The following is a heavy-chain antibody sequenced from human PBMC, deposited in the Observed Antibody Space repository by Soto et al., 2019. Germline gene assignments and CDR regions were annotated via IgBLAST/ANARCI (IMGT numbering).Heavy chain of an antibody. Sequence: QEQLVESGGGVVRPGMSLRLACEGSGFSFSTYGMHWVRQSPGKGLQWVAVIWFDGSNTYYADSVKGRFTISRDNSKKTLYLQMNNLRVEDTAVYHCARVEAPLIHSDHYYYGMDVWGQGTKVTVSS. CDR2: IWFDGSNT. J-gene: IGHJ6*02. V-gene: IGHV3-33*01. CDR1: GFSFSTYG. CDR3: ARVEAPLIHSDHYYYGMDV. D-gene: IGHD5-18*01.